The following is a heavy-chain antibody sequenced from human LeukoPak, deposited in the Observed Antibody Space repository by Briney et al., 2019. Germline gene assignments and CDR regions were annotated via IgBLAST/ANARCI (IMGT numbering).Heavy chain of an antibody. D-gene: IGHD6-25*01. CDR1: GFTFSNYA. J-gene: IGHJ4*02. CDR3: NSGYSWQYFFDY. CDR2: ISGGGGPT. V-gene: IGHV3-23*01. Sequence: GGSLRLSCAASGFTFSNYAMSWVRQAPGKGLEWVSAISGGGGPTYYADSVKGRFTISRDNSKNTLYLQMNSLRAEDAAVYAKNSGYSWQYFFDYWGQGTLVTVSS.